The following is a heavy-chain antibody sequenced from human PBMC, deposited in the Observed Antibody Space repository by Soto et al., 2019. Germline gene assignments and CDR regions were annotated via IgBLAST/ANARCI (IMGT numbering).Heavy chain of an antibody. CDR1: GGTFSSYA. CDR2: IIPIFGTA. D-gene: IGHD3-9*01. Sequence: SVKVSCKASGGTFSSYAISWVRQAPGQGLEWMGGIIPIFGTANYAQKFQGRVTITADESTSTAYRELSSLRSEDTAVYYCAREGTYYDILTGYSLGESWFDPWGQGTLVTVSS. CDR3: AREGTYYDILTGYSLGESWFDP. V-gene: IGHV1-69*13. J-gene: IGHJ5*02.